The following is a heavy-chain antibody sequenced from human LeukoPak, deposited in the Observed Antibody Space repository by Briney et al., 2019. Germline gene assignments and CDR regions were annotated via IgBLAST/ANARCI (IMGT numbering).Heavy chain of an antibody. CDR3: ARAEAAAGTPLLDY. J-gene: IGHJ4*02. D-gene: IGHD6-13*01. CDR2: IKQDGSEK. Sequence: GGSLRLSCAASGFTFSSYWMSWVRQAPGKGLEWVANIKQDGSEKYYVGSVKGRFTISRDNAKNSLYLQMNSLRAEDTAVYYCARAEAAAGTPLLDYWGQGTLVTVSS. CDR1: GFTFSSYW. V-gene: IGHV3-7*05.